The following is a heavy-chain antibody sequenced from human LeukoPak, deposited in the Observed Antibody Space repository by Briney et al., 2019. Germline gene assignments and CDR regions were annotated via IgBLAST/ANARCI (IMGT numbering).Heavy chain of an antibody. CDR2: IYHSGST. D-gene: IGHD6-13*01. Sequence: SETLSLTSAVSGGSVSSGGYSWSWIRQPPGKGLEWIGYIYHSGSTYYNPSLKSRVTISVDRSKNQFSLKLSSVTAADTAVYYCARTIQFIVAAGTLSWFDPWGQGTLVTVSS. V-gene: IGHV4-30-2*01. CDR3: ARTIQFIVAAGTLSWFDP. J-gene: IGHJ5*02. CDR1: GGSVSSGGYS.